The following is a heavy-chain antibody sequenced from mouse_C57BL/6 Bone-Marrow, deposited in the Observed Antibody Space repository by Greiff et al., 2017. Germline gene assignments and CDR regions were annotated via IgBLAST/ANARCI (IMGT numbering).Heavy chain of an antibody. V-gene: IGHV5-9-1*02. D-gene: IGHD1-1*01. CDR1: GFTFSSYA. Sequence: EVQVVESGEGLVKPGGSLKLSCAASGFTFSSYAMSWVRQTPEKRLEWVAYISSGGDYIYYADTVKGRFTITRDNARNTLYLQMSSLKSEDTAMYYCTRENVRYYFDYGGQGTTLTVSS. CDR3: TRENVRYYFDY. J-gene: IGHJ2*01. CDR2: ISSGGDYI.